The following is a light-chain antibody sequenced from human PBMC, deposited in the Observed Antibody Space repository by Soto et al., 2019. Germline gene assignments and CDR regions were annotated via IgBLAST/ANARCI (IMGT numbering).Light chain of an antibody. J-gene: IGLJ1*01. Sequence: QSVLTQPTSVSGSPGQSITISCTRTNSDVGSFNFVSWYQQHPGKAPKVMIYEVSKRPSGVSDRFSGSKSGNTASLTTSGLQAEDEADYYCCSDAGSSTYVFGTGTKVTVL. CDR1: NSDVGSFNF. CDR3: CSDAGSSTYV. CDR2: EVS. V-gene: IGLV2-23*02.